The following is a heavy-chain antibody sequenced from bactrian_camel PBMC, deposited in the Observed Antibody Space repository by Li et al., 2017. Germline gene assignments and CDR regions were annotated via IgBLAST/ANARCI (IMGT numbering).Heavy chain of an antibody. D-gene: IGHD5*01. CDR3: AADRFPKYGLGTVKSYNY. Sequence: HVQLVESGGGSVEAGGSLKLSCAASGYTGSTYCMAWFRQTTGKQRELVAAIDDDGTTTYSDSVKGRFTISQDNARNTVYLQMNSLKPEDTAMYYCAADRFPKYGLGTVKSYNYWGQGTQVTV. V-gene: IGHV3S53*01. J-gene: IGHJ4*01. CDR2: IDDDGTT. CDR1: GYTGSTYC.